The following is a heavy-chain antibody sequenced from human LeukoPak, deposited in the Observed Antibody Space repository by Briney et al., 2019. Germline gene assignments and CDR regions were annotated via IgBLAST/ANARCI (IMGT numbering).Heavy chain of an antibody. V-gene: IGHV3-21*01. D-gene: IGHD6-13*01. J-gene: IGHJ4*02. CDR3: ARDIEAAGLFLDY. Sequence: GGSLRLSCAASGFTFSSYSMNWVRQAPGKGLEWVSSIRSSSSYIYYADSVKGRFTISRDNAKNSLYLQMNSLRAEDTAVYYCARDIEAAGLFLDYWGQGTLVTVSS. CDR1: GFTFSSYS. CDR2: IRSSSSYI.